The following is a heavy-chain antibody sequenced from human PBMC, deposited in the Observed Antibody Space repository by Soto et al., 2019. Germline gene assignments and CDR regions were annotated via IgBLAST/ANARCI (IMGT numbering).Heavy chain of an antibody. CDR3: TRLLSAAQDY. CDR2: IRDRAYSYAT. V-gene: IGHV3-73*01. CDR1: GFVFKDSS. J-gene: IGHJ4*02. D-gene: IGHD6-13*01. Sequence: VLLVESGGGLVQPGGSLKLSCAASGFVFKDSSIHWVRQASVKGLEWVGRIRDRAYSYATADAASVKERFTISRDDSSNTPYLQMNSLKTEDTAIYYCTRLLSAAQDYWGQGTLVTVSS.